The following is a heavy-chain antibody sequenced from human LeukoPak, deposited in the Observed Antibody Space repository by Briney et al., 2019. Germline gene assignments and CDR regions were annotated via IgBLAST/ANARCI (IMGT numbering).Heavy chain of an antibody. CDR1: GYTFTSYG. J-gene: IGHJ4*02. Sequence: ASVKVSCKASGYTFTSYGSSWVRQAPGQGLEWMGWSSAYNGNRNYAQKLQGRVTMTTDTSTSTAYMELRSLRSDDTAVYYCARGSAARGNFDYWGQGTLVTVSS. D-gene: IGHD6-6*01. CDR3: ARGSAARGNFDY. CDR2: SSAYNGNR. V-gene: IGHV1-18*01.